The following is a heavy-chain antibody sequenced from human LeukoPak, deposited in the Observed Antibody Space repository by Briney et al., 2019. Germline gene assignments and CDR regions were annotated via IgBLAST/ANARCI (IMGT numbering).Heavy chain of an antibody. Sequence: GGSLRLSCAASGFTFSSDSMNWVRQAPGKGLEWVSSISSSSSYIYYADSVKGRFTISRDNAKNSLYLQMNSLRAEDTAVYYCARDEGSGSYYTLGYYYYGMDVWGKGTTVTVSS. CDR3: ARDEGSGSYYTLGYYYYGMDV. V-gene: IGHV3-21*01. CDR2: ISSSSSYI. J-gene: IGHJ6*04. CDR1: GFTFSSDS. D-gene: IGHD3-10*01.